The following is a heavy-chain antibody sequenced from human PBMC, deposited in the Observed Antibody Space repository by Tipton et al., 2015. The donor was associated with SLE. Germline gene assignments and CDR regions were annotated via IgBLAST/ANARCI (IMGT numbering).Heavy chain of an antibody. CDR2: ISYSGST. J-gene: IGHJ3*02. CDR1: GGSMYSGGYY. D-gene: IGHD3-10*01. CDR3: ARGRGGVFDI. V-gene: IGHV4-31*03. Sequence: TLSLTCTVSGGSMYSGGYYWSWIRQHSGKGLEWIGYISYSGSTYYNPSLKSRTTISVNTSKNQFSLELSSVTAADTAVYYCARGRGGVFDIWGQGTIVTVSS.